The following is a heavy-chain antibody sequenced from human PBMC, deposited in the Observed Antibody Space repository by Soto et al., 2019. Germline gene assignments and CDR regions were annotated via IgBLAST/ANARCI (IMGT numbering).Heavy chain of an antibody. CDR2: IYYSGST. CDR1: GCSISSYY. Sequence: SETLSLACTVSGCSISSYYWSWIRQPPGKGLEWIGYIYYSGSTNYNPSLKSRVTISVDTSKNQFSLKLSSVTAADTAVYYCARDRAAHPYYYYYGMDVWGQGTTVTVS. J-gene: IGHJ6*02. CDR3: ARDRAAHPYYYYYGMDV. D-gene: IGHD6-6*01. V-gene: IGHV4-59*01.